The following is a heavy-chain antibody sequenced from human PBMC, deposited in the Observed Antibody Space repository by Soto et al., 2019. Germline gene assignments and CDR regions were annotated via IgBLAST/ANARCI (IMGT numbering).Heavy chain of an antibody. J-gene: IGHJ4*02. Sequence: GGSLRLSCTASGFTFGDYAMSWFRQAPGKGLEWVGFIRSKAYGGTKEYAASVKGRFTISRDDSKRIAYLQINSLKTEDTAVYYCTNYRDYYGAGGPAVDYWGQGTLVTVSS. CDR2: IRSKAYGGTK. D-gene: IGHD3-10*01. CDR3: TNYRDYYGAGGPAVDY. V-gene: IGHV3-49*03. CDR1: GFTFGDYA.